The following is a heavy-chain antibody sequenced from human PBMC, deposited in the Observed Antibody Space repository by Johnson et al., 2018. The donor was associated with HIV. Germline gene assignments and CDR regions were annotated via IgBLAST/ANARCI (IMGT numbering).Heavy chain of an antibody. Sequence: VQLVESGGVAVQPGGSLRLSCAASGFSFDDYAMHWVRQAPGKGLEWVSLISWDGGNTYYADSVKGRFIISRDNSKESLYLQMNSLRTEDTALHFCAKDSDTDYYGSGDAFDIWGQGTMVTVSS. V-gene: IGHV3-43D*03. CDR1: GFSFDDYA. CDR3: AKDSDTDYYGSGDAFDI. CDR2: ISWDGGNT. D-gene: IGHD3-10*01. J-gene: IGHJ3*02.